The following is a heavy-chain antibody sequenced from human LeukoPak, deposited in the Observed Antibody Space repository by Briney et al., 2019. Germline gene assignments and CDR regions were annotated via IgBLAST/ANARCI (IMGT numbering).Heavy chain of an antibody. D-gene: IGHD7-27*01. J-gene: IGHJ4*02. CDR3: ARGFGGRRPNWGFDY. CDR1: GGSFSGYY. CDR2: INHSGST. Sequence: SETLSLTCAVYGGSFSGYYWSWIRQPPGKGLEWIGEINHSGSTNYNPFLKSRVTISVDTSKNQFSLKLSSVTAADTAVYYCARGFGGRRPNWGFDYWGQGTLVTVSS. V-gene: IGHV4-34*01.